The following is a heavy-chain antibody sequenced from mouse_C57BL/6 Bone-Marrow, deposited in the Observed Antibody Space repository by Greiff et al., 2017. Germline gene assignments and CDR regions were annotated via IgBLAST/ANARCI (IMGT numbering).Heavy chain of an antibody. CDR1: GYTFTSYW. Sequence: VKLQESGAELVKPGASVKLSCKASGYTFTSYWMHWVKQRPGQGLEWIGMIHPNSGSTNYNEKFKSKATLTVDKSSSTAYMQLSSLTSEDSAVYYCARSYPWFAYWGQGTLVTVSA. V-gene: IGHV1-64*01. J-gene: IGHJ3*01. CDR2: IHPNSGST. D-gene: IGHD1-1*01. CDR3: ARSYPWFAY.